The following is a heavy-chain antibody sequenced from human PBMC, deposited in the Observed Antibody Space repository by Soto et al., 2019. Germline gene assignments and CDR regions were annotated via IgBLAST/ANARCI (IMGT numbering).Heavy chain of an antibody. CDR3: ARDHDEDFGYDLDYFDF. Sequence: EAQLVESGGGLVQPGRSLSLYCAASGFTFDNYAMHLVRQGPGKGLEWVSDINWNSVTFDYADSVKGRFTISRDNAKNSLFLQMDSLRPEDTAFYYCARDHDEDFGYDLDYFDFWGRGTLVTVSS. V-gene: IGHV3-9*01. J-gene: IGHJ4*02. D-gene: IGHD5-12*01. CDR1: GFTFDNYA. CDR2: INWNSVTF.